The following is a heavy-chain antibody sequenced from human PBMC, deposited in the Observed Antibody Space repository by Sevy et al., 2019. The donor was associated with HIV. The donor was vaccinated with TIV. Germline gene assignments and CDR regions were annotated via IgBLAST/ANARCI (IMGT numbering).Heavy chain of an antibody. CDR2: ISSSSSYI. CDR3: ARGYCTGGVCSYIGGDFDY. D-gene: IGHD2-8*02. CDR1: GFTFSSYS. J-gene: IGHJ4*02. V-gene: IGHV3-21*01. Sequence: GGSLRLSCAASGFTFSSYSMNWVRQAPGKGLEWVSSISSSSSYIYYAHSGKGRLTISRDNAKNSLYLQMNSLRAEDTAVYYCARGYCTGGVCSYIGGDFDYWGQGTLVTVSS.